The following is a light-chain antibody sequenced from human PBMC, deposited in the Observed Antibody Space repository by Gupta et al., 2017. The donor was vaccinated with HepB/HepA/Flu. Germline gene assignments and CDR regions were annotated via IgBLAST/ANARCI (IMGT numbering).Light chain of an antibody. CDR2: GAS. J-gene: IGKJ3*01. V-gene: IGKV1-39*01. CDR3: QQSSRTPLT. CDR1: QSINTY. Sequence: DIQMTQSPSSLSASVGDRVTITCRASQSINTYLNWYQQKPGKAPKVLIYGASTLQSGVPSRFSGSGSGTDFTLTINSLQPEDFATYYCQQSSRTPLTFGPGTKLDIK.